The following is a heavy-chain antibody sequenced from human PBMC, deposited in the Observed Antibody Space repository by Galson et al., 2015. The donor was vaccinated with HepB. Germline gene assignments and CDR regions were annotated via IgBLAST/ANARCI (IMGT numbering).Heavy chain of an antibody. J-gene: IGHJ3*01. CDR3: AKSRWVNFLTLFRGPIPDVFDV. D-gene: IGHD2/OR15-2a*01. CDR1: GGIFSTFA. CDR2: IIPVLGST. V-gene: IGHV1-69*10. Sequence: SVKVSCKVSGGIFSTFATSWVRQAPGEGLVWMGRIIPVLGSTNYAQTFQGRVTISADTSASTAYLDLTSLRPDDTAVYYCAKSRWVNFLTLFRGPIPDVFDVWGQGTKVIVSS.